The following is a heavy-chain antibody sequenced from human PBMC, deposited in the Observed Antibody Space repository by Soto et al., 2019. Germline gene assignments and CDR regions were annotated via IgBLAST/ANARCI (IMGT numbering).Heavy chain of an antibody. D-gene: IGHD3-10*01. V-gene: IGHV4-59*01. CDR2: IYYSGST. J-gene: IGHJ4*02. CDR3: ARETHYGSGSYYPRAFDY. CDR1: GGSISSYY. Sequence: SETLSLTCTVSGGSISSYYWSWIRQPPGKGLEWIGYIYYSGSTNYSPSLKSRVTISVDTSKNQFSLKLSSVTAADTAVYYCARETHYGSGSYYPRAFDYWGQGTLVTVSS.